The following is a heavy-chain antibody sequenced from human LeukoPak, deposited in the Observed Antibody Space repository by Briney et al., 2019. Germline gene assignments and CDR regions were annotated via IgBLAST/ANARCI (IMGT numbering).Heavy chain of an antibody. V-gene: IGHV1-3*01. CDR1: GYTFTSYS. D-gene: IGHD1-1*01. CDR3: LREGGVPPWT. Sequence: GASVKVSCKASGYTFTSYSMHWVRQAPGQRLEWMGYINAVTGNTEYSQRFQGRVTITRDTSASTVYMELSSLRSEGTAMYFCLREGGVPPWTWGQGTLVTVSS. CDR2: INAVTGNT. J-gene: IGHJ5*02.